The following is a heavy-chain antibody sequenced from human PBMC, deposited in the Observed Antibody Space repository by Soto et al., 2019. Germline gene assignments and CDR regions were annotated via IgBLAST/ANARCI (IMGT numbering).Heavy chain of an antibody. CDR1: GFTFSSSW. CDR2: INSDGSST. D-gene: IGHD6-13*01. V-gene: IGHV3-74*01. CDR3: AREYSSSRYFDY. Sequence: GGSLRLSCAASGFTFSSSWIYWVRQAPGKGLVWVSRINSDGSSTSYADSVKGRFTISRDNAKNTLYLQMNSLRAEDTAVYYCAREYSSSRYFDYWGQGTLVTVSS. J-gene: IGHJ4*02.